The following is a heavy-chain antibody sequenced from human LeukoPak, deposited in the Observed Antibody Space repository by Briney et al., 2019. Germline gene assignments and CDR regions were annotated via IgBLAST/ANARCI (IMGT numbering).Heavy chain of an antibody. Sequence: PSETLSLTCTVSGGSISSYYWSWIRQPPGKGLEWIGYIYYSGSANYNPSLKSRVTISVDTSKNQFSLKLSSVTAADTAVYYCARDPRAYNWNDGLDPWGQGTLVTVSS. D-gene: IGHD1-1*01. CDR3: ARDPRAYNWNDGLDP. V-gene: IGHV4-59*12. CDR2: IYYSGSA. CDR1: GGSISSYY. J-gene: IGHJ5*02.